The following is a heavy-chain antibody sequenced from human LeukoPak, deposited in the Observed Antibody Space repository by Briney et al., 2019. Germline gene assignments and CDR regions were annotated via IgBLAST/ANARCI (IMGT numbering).Heavy chain of an antibody. D-gene: IGHD3-22*01. CDR3: ARMATTYYHDSRGLYYYYMDV. CDR1: GFTFSSYS. CDR2: ISSSSSYI. Sequence: PGGSLRLSCAASGFTFSSYSMNWVRQAPGKGLEWVSSISSSSSYIYYADSVKGRFTISRDNAKNSLYLQMNSLRAEDTAVYYCARMATTYYHDSRGLYYYYMDVWGKGTTVTISS. V-gene: IGHV3-21*01. J-gene: IGHJ6*03.